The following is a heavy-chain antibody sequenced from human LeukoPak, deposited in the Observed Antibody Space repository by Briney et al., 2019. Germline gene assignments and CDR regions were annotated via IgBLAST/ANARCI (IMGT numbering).Heavy chain of an antibody. V-gene: IGHV4-30-4*01. J-gene: IGHJ5*02. CDR1: GGSISSDNYQ. D-gene: IGHD3-10*01. CDR3: ARYGSGSTWFDP. Sequence: PSQTLSLTCTVSGGSISSDNYQWSWIRQPPGKGLEWIGYINYSGSTYYNPCLKSRVTISVDTSKNHFSLKLSSVTAADTAVYYCARYGSGSTWFDPWGLGTLVTVSS. CDR2: INYSGST.